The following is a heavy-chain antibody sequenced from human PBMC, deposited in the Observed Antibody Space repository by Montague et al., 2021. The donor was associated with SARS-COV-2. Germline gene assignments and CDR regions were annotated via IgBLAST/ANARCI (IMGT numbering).Heavy chain of an antibody. CDR2: INHSGST. J-gene: IGHJ6*02. Sequence: SETLSLTCAVYGESFSGYYWSWIRQPPGKGLEWIGEINHSGSTNXXPSLKSRVTISVDMSKNQFSLKLSSVTAAATAVYYCARGWGCWLYGMDVWGQGTTVTVSS. D-gene: IGHD2-15*01. CDR3: ARGWGCWLYGMDV. V-gene: IGHV4-34*01. CDR1: GESFSGYY.